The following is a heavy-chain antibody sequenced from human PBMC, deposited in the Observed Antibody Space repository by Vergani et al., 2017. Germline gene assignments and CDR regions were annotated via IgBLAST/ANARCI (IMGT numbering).Heavy chain of an antibody. V-gene: IGHV1-18*01. Sequence: QVQLVQSGAEVKKPGASVKVSCKASGYTFTSYGISWVRQAPGQGLEWMGWISAYNGNTNYAQELQGRVTMTTDTSTSTAYMELRRLRTDDTAVYYCAREGEVVVVPAAIYYYYYMDVWGKGTTVTVSS. D-gene: IGHD2-2*01. CDR3: AREGEVVVVPAAIYYYYYMDV. J-gene: IGHJ6*03. CDR2: ISAYNGNT. CDR1: GYTFTSYG.